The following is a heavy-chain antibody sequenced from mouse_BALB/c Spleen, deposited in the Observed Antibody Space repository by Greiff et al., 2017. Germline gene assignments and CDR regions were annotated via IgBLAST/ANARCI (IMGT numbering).Heavy chain of an antibody. J-gene: IGHJ4*01. CDR3: ARRYEGYAMDY. CDR2: FRNKANGYTT. CDR1: GFTFTDYY. D-gene: IGHD2-14*01. Sequence: EVQLVESGGGLVQPGGSLRLSCATSGFTFTDYYMSWVRQPPGTALEWLGFFRNKANGYTTEYSASVKGRFTISRDNSQSILYLQMNTLRAEDSATYYCARRYEGYAMDYWGQGTSVTVSS. V-gene: IGHV7-3*02.